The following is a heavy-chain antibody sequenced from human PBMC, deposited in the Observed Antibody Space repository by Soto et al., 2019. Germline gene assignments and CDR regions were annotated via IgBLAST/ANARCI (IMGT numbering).Heavy chain of an antibody. D-gene: IGHD3-22*01. J-gene: IGHJ5*02. CDR3: ARIADYYDSSGYLGPWFDP. CDR1: GYSISSSNW. V-gene: IGHV4-28*01. CDR2: IYYSGST. Sequence: SETLSLTCAVSGYSISSSNWLGWVRQPPWKGLEWIGYIYYSGSTYYNPSLKSRVTMSVDTSKNQFSLKLSSVTAVDTAVYYCARIADYYDSSGYLGPWFDPWGQGTLVTVSS.